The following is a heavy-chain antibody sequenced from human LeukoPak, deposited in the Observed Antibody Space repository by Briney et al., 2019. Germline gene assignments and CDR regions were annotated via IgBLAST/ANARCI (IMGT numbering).Heavy chain of an antibody. Sequence: GGSLRLSCAASGFTFSSYGMSWVRQAPGKGLVWVSRINSDGSSTSYADSVKGRFTISRDNAKNTLYLQMNSLRAEDTAVYYCARYYYDSSGYYYLDYWGQGTLVTVSS. CDR3: ARYYYDSSGYYYLDY. V-gene: IGHV3-74*01. CDR2: INSDGSST. J-gene: IGHJ4*02. D-gene: IGHD3-22*01. CDR1: GFTFSSYG.